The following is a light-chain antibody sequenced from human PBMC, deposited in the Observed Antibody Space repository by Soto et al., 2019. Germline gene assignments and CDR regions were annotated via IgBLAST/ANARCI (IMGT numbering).Light chain of an antibody. CDR3: QQFRTYST. CDR1: QAISTN. Sequence: AIQLTQSPSSLSASIGDRVTITCRASQAISTNLAWYQHKPGTVPKVLIYDASILESGVPSRFSGSGSGTDFTLIISSLQPEDFATYYCQQFRTYSTFGGGTKVDIK. J-gene: IGKJ4*01. V-gene: IGKV1-13*02. CDR2: DAS.